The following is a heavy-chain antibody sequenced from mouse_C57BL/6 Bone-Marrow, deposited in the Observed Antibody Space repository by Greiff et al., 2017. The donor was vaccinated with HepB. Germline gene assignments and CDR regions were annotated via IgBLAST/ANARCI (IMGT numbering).Heavy chain of an antibody. Sequence: EVQLQQSGPELVKPGASVKISCKASGYTFTDYNMDWVKQSPGKSLEWIGDINPNNGGTNYNKKFKGQATLTVDKSSSTAYMDLRSLTSEDTAVYYCARSPWGYYAMDYWGQGTSVTVSS. J-gene: IGHJ4*01. CDR2: INPNNGGT. CDR1: GYTFTDYN. V-gene: IGHV1-18*01. CDR3: ARSPWGYYAMDY.